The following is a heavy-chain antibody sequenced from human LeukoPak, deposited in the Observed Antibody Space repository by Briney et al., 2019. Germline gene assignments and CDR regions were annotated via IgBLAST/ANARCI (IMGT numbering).Heavy chain of an antibody. CDR3: ARDGGYCGGDCYSPHYYGMDV. Sequence: ASVKVSCKASGYTSTSYAMNWVRQAPGQGLEWMGWINTNTGNPTYAQGFTGRFVFSLDTSVSTAYLQISSLKAEDTAVYYCARDGGYCGGDCYSPHYYGMDVWGQGTTVTVSS. D-gene: IGHD2-21*02. CDR2: INTNTGNP. CDR1: GYTSTSYA. J-gene: IGHJ6*02. V-gene: IGHV7-4-1*02.